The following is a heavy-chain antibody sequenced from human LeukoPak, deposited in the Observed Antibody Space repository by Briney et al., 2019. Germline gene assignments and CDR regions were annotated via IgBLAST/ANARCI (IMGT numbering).Heavy chain of an antibody. V-gene: IGHV4-34*01. D-gene: IGHD3-3*01. Sequence: SETLSLTCAASGYSISSGYYWSWIRQPPGKGLEWIGEINHSGSTNYNPSLKSRVTISVDTSKNQFSLKLSSVTAADTAVYYCARILRSPLTDVWGKGTTVTVSS. CDR1: GYSISSGYY. CDR2: INHSGST. CDR3: ARILRSPLTDV. J-gene: IGHJ6*04.